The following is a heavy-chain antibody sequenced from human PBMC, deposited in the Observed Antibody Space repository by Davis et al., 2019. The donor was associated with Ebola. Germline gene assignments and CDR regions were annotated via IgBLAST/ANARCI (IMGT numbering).Heavy chain of an antibody. Sequence: GGSLRLSCAASGFTFSRYDMNWVRQATGKGLEWVSATGTTGDTYYPGSVRGRFTVSRDDATNSFYLQMDTLRVEDTAVYYCARAPPGSRFRLDYWGQGTLDTVSS. V-gene: IGHV3-13*01. CDR1: GFTFSRYD. CDR2: TGTTGDT. J-gene: IGHJ4*02. D-gene: IGHD6-13*01. CDR3: ARAPPGSRFRLDY.